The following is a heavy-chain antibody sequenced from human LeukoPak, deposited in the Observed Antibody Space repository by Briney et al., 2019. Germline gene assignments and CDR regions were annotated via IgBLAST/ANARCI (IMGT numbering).Heavy chain of an antibody. CDR1: GFTFDDYA. V-gene: IGHV3-43*02. D-gene: IGHD3-9*01. J-gene: IGHJ6*02. CDR2: ISGDGSST. Sequence: GGSLRLSCAASGFTFDDYAMHWVRQAPGKGLEWVSLISGDGSSTYYADSVKGRFTISRDNSKNTLYLQMNSLRAEDTAVYFCAKAQRTIRQYFYDGMDVWGQGATVTVSS. CDR3: AKAQRTIRQYFYDGMDV.